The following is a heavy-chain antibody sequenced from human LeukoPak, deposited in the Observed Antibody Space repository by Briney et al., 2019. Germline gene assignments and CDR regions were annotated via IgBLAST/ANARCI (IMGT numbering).Heavy chain of an antibody. Sequence: GESLKISCKGSGYTFTNYWIGWVRQMPGKGLEWMGMIYPSDSDTRYSPSFQGQVNISADKSISTAYLQWSSLKASDTAMYYCARLEGNALLDYWGQGTLVTVSS. CDR1: GYTFTNYW. J-gene: IGHJ4*02. V-gene: IGHV5-51*01. CDR3: ARLEGNALLDY. D-gene: IGHD2-15*01. CDR2: IYPSDSDT.